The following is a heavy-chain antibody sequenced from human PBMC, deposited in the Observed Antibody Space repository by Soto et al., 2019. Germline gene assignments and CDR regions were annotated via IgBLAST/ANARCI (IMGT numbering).Heavy chain of an antibody. V-gene: IGHV4-39*07. Sequence: SETLSLTCSVSGGSISSTTYFWGWFRQPPGKGLEWIGNIYYTGSTQYIPSLRSRVTISVDTSKNQFSLNLSSVTAEDTAVYYCAKRGSGSQFDYWGQGTLVTVSS. D-gene: IGHD1-26*01. CDR2: IYYTGST. J-gene: IGHJ4*02. CDR1: GGSISSTTYF. CDR3: AKRGSGSQFDY.